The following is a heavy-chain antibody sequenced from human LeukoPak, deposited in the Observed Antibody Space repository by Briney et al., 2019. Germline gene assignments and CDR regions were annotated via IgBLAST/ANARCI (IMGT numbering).Heavy chain of an antibody. CDR3: ASSGYYDILTGYREFDY. CDR2: IYHSGST. J-gene: IGHJ4*02. Sequence: PSETLSLTCTVSGGSISSGGYYWSWIRQPPGKGLEWIGYIYHSGSTYYNPSLKSRVTISVDTSKNQFSLKLSSVTAADTAVYYCASSGYYDILTGYREFDYWGQGTLVTVSS. V-gene: IGHV4-30-2*01. D-gene: IGHD3-9*01. CDR1: GGSISSGGYY.